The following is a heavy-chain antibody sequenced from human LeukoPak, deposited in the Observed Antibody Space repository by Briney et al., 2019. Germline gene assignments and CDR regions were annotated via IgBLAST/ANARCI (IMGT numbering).Heavy chain of an antibody. CDR3: ARQGYSPDVSGIFDY. Sequence: SETMLLTCTVSEGSISSGTYYRCWIRQPAGKGLEWIGRIYTSGSTNYNPSLKSRVTISVDTSKNQFSLKLSSVTAADTAVYYCARQGYSPDVSGIFDYWGQGTLVTVSS. CDR1: EGSISSGTYY. D-gene: IGHD6-13*01. V-gene: IGHV4-61*02. CDR2: IYTSGST. J-gene: IGHJ4*02.